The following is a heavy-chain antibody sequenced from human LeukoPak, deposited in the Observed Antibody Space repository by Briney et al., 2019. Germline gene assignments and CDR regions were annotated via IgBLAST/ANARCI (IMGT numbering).Heavy chain of an antibody. CDR3: ARVYTPRDIVVVPRAFDI. V-gene: IGHV4-59*01. Sequence: SETLSLTCTVSGGSISSYYWSRIRQPPGKGLEWIGYIYYSGSTNYNPSLKSRVTISVDTSKNQFSLKLSSVTAADTAVYYCARVYTPRDIVVVPRAFDIWGQGTMVTVSS. D-gene: IGHD2-2*01. CDR1: GGSISSYY. CDR2: IYYSGST. J-gene: IGHJ3*02.